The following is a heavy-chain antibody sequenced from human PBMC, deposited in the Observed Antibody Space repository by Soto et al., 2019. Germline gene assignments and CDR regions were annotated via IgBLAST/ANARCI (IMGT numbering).Heavy chain of an antibody. J-gene: IGHJ4*02. CDR1: GFTFSSYA. D-gene: IGHD5-18*01. V-gene: IGHV3-23*01. Sequence: GGSLRLSCAASGFTFSSYAMSWVRQAPGKGLEWVSAISGSGGSTYYADSVKGRFTISRDNAKNSLYLQMNSLRAEDTAVYYCARDGYSYGSPFDYWGQGTLVTVSS. CDR3: ARDGYSYGSPFDY. CDR2: ISGSGGST.